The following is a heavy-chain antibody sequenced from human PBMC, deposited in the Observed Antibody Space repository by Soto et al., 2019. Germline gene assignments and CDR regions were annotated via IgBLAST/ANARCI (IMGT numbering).Heavy chain of an antibody. D-gene: IGHD5-18*01. Sequence: PGGSLRLSCAASGFTFSSYSMNWVRQAPGKGLEWVSSISSSSSYIYYADSVKGRFTISRANAKNSLFLQMNSLRGEDTAVYYCARVDRGYSHGHFDYWGQGTLGTLSS. CDR2: ISSSSSYI. CDR1: GFTFSSYS. CDR3: ARVDRGYSHGHFDY. V-gene: IGHV3-21*01. J-gene: IGHJ4*02.